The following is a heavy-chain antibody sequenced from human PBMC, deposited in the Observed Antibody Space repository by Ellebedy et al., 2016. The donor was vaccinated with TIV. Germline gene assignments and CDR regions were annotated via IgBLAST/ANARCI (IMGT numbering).Heavy chain of an antibody. Sequence: GGSLRLXXEASGFIFSSSAMSWVRQAPGKGLEWVSAISKSGYNAYYADSVKGRFTISRGNSKNTLYLQMNSLRAEDTALYYCAKGLYYGDYDYFYGMHVWGQGTTVTVSS. J-gene: IGHJ6*02. D-gene: IGHD4-17*01. CDR3: AKGLYYGDYDYFYGMHV. CDR2: ISKSGYNA. V-gene: IGHV3-23*01. CDR1: GFIFSSSA.